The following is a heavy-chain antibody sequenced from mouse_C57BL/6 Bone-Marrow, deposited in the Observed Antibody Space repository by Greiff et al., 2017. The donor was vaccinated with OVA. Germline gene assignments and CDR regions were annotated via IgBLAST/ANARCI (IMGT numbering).Heavy chain of an antibody. D-gene: IGHD1-1*01. Sequence: QVQLQQSGPELVKPGASVKISCKASGYAFSSSWMNWVKQRPGKGLEWIGRIYPGDGDTNYNGKFKGKATLTADKSSSTAYMQLSSLTSEDSAVYFCARGTYYYGSSWGAMDYWGQGTSVTVSS. CDR3: ARGTYYYGSSWGAMDY. CDR2: IYPGDGDT. V-gene: IGHV1-82*01. CDR1: GYAFSSSW. J-gene: IGHJ4*01.